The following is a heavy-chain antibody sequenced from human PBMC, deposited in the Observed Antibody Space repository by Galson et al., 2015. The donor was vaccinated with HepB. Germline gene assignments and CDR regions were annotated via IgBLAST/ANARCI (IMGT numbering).Heavy chain of an antibody. CDR2: ISYDGSNK. V-gene: IGHV3-30*03. Sequence: SLRLSCAASGFTFSSYGMHWVRQTPGKGLEWVALISYDGSNKYYADSVKGRFTISRDNSKNTLYLQMNSLTAEDTAVYYCARAVTAIPPYEAFDIWGQGTMVTVSS. CDR1: GFTFSSYG. CDR3: ARAVTAIPPYEAFDI. D-gene: IGHD2-21*02. J-gene: IGHJ3*02.